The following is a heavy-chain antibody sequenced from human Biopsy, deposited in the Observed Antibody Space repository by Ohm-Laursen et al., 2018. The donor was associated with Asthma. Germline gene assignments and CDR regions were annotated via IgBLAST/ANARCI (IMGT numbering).Heavy chain of an antibody. CDR2: ISVYNGNT. V-gene: IGHV1-18*01. D-gene: IGHD3-10*01. CDR3: ARAVDYSHYYGIDV. Sequence: ATVKISCKTSGYTFNSAGITWVRRAPGQGLEWMGWISVYNGNTKVAQKLQDRVAMITDTSTSTAYMELRSLRSDDTAVYFCARAVDYSHYYGIDVWGQGTTVTVS. J-gene: IGHJ6*02. CDR1: GYTFNSAG.